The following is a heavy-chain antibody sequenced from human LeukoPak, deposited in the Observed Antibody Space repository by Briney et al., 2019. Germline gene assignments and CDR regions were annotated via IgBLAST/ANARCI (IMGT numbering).Heavy chain of an antibody. CDR2: IYYSGST. D-gene: IGHD6-6*01. CDR3: ARGIASSSPWIDY. CDR1: GGSISSYY. Sequence: SETLSLTCTVSGGSISSYYWSWIRQPPGKGLEWIGYIYYSGSTNYNPSLKSRVTISVDASKNQFSLKLSSVTAADTAVYYCARGIASSSPWIDYWGQGTLVTISS. J-gene: IGHJ4*02. V-gene: IGHV4-59*01.